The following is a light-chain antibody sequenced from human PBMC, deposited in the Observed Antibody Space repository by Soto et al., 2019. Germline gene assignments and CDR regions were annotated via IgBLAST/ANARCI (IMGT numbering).Light chain of an antibody. CDR2: DAS. V-gene: IGKV1-5*01. CDR1: QSISSW. J-gene: IGKJ1*01. CDR3: QQYNSYSRT. Sequence: DIQMTQSPSTLSASVGDRVTITCRASQSISSWLAWYQQKPGKAPKLLIYDASSLESGVPSRFSGSGSGTEVTLTISSLQPDDFATYYCQQYNSYSRTFGQGTQVEIK.